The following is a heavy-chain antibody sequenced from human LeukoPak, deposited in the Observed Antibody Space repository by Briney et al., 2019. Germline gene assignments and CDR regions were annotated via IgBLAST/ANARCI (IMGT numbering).Heavy chain of an antibody. CDR2: ISGSGGST. J-gene: IGHJ6*02. CDR1: GFTFSSYA. V-gene: IGHV3-23*01. Sequence: GGSLRLSCAASGFTFSSYAMSWVRQAPGKGLEWVSAISGSGGSTYYADSVKGRFTISRDNSKNTLYLQMNSLRGEDTAVYYCAKSPFEGELETSYYYYGMDVWGQGTTVTVSS. D-gene: IGHD1-1*01. CDR3: AKSPFEGELETSYYYYGMDV.